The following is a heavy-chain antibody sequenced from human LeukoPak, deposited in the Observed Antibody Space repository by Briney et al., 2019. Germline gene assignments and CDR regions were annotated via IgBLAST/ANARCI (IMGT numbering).Heavy chain of an antibody. V-gene: IGHV3-23*01. CDR3: AGRGHYDGGGYYGSDY. J-gene: IGHJ4*02. D-gene: IGHD3-22*01. CDR1: EFTFSRYA. CDR2: ISGSDGTL. Sequence: GGSLRLSCAASEFTFSRYAMSWVRQAPGKGLEWVSAISGSDGTLYYADSVKGRFTISRDNSKNTLYLQMSSLRAEDTAVYYCAGRGHYDGGGYYGSDYWGQGTLVTVSS.